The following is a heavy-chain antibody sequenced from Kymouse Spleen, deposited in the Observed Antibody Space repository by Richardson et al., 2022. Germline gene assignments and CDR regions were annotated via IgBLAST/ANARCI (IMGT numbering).Heavy chain of an antibody. D-gene: IGHD1-7*01. V-gene: IGHV4-34*01. CDR2: INHSGST. J-gene: IGHJ4*02. CDR1: GGSFSGYY. Sequence: QVQLQQWGAGLLKPSETLSLTCAVYGGSFSGYYWSWIRQPPGKGLEWIGEINHSGSTNYNPSLKSRVTISVDTSKNQFSLKLSSVTAADTAVYYCARGGITGTSHFDYWGQGTLVTVSS. CDR3: ARGGITGTSHFDY.